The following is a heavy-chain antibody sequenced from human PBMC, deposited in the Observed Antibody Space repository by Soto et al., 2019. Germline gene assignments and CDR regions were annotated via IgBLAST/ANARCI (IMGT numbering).Heavy chain of an antibody. D-gene: IGHD6-25*01. CDR3: ATDAVVNNSERNLFDP. V-gene: IGHV3-23*01. J-gene: IGHJ5*02. CDR2: SSGSGDET. Sequence: SLRLSCAASGFSVGSYAMTWVRQAPGKGLEWVSGSSGSGDETYYADSVKGRFTVSRDDSKNTLYLQMNSLRAEDTALYYCATDAVVNNSERNLFDPWGQGSVVTISS. CDR1: GFSVGSYA.